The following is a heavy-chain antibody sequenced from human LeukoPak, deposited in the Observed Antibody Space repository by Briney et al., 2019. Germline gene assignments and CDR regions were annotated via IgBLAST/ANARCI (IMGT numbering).Heavy chain of an antibody. V-gene: IGHV3-74*01. Sequence: GGSLRLSCAASGNYWMHWVRQAPGKGLVWVSHINSDGSWTSYADSVKGRFTISKDNVKNTVYLQMNSLRAEDTAVYYCVSFYETYWGRGTLVTVSS. J-gene: IGHJ4*02. CDR3: VSFYETY. CDR1: GNYW. D-gene: IGHD2/OR15-2a*01. CDR2: INSDGSWT.